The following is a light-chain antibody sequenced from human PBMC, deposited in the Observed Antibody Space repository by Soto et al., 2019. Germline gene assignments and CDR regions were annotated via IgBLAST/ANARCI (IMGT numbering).Light chain of an antibody. V-gene: IGLV1-40*01. CDR1: SSNSGAGYD. CDR2: GNS. J-gene: IGLJ1*01. Sequence: QSVLTQTPSVSGAPGQRVTISCTGSSSNSGAGYDVHWYQQLPGTAPKLLIYGNSNRPSGVPDRFSGSKSGTSASLAITGLQAVDEADYYCQSYDSSLSGWVFGTGTKLTVL. CDR3: QSYDSSLSGWV.